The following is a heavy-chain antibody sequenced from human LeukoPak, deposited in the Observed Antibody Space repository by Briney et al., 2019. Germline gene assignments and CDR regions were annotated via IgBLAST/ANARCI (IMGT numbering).Heavy chain of an antibody. CDR3: ARTYGKQSP. J-gene: IGHJ5*02. CDR2: INHSGST. V-gene: IGHV4-34*01. D-gene: IGHD3-10*01. CDR1: GGSISSYY. Sequence: PSETLSLTCTVSGGSISSYYWSWIRQPPGKGLEWIGEINHSGSTNYNPSLKSRVTISVDTSKNQFSLKLSSVTAADTAVYYCARTYGKQSPWGQGTLVTVSS.